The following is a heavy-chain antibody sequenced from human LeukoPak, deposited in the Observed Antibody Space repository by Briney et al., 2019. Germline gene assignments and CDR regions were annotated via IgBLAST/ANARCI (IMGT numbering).Heavy chain of an antibody. J-gene: IGHJ4*02. CDR1: GYTFTSYA. CDR3: ARGSGGWDNGRYYFHY. CDR2: INTNTGNP. D-gene: IGHD6-19*01. V-gene: IGHV7-4-1*02. Sequence: ASVKVFCKASGYTFTSYAMNWVRQAPGQGLEWMGWINTNTGNPTYAQGFTGRFVFSLDTSVSTAYLQISSLKAEDTAVYYCARGSGGWDNGRYYFHYWGQGTLVTVSS.